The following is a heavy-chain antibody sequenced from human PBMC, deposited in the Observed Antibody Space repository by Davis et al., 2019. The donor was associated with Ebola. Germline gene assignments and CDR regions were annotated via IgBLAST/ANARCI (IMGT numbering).Heavy chain of an antibody. CDR3: ARTRTTKNWFDP. Sequence: GESLKISCAASGFTFSSYGMHWVRQAPGKGLEWVAVISYDGSNKYYADSVKGRFTISRDNSKNTLYLQMNSLRAEDTAVYYCARTRTTKNWFDPWGQGTLVTVSS. D-gene: IGHD1-14*01. CDR2: ISYDGSNK. V-gene: IGHV3-30*03. CDR1: GFTFSSYG. J-gene: IGHJ5*02.